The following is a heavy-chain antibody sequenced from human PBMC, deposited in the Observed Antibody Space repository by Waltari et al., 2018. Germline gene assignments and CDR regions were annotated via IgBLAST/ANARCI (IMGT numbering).Heavy chain of an antibody. J-gene: IGHJ4*02. CDR3: ARAHSSSWYPYYFDY. D-gene: IGHD6-13*01. CDR1: GGSFSGYY. Sequence: QVQLQQWGAGLLKPSETLSLTCAVYGGSFSGYYWSWIRQPPGKGLEWIGEINHSGSTNYNPSLKSRVTISVDTSKNQFSLKLSSVTAADTAVYYCARAHSSSWYPYYFDYWGQGTLVTVSS. V-gene: IGHV4-34*01. CDR2: INHSGST.